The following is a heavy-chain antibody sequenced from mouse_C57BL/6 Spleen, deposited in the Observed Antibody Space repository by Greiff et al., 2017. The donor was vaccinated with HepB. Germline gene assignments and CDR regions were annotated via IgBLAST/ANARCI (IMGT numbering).Heavy chain of an antibody. V-gene: IGHV5-17*01. CDR3: AMGITTAFYWYFDV. CDR1: GFTFSDYG. Sequence: EVQLVESGGGLVKPGGSLKLSCAASGFTFSDYGMHWVRQAPEKGLEWVAYISSGSSTIYYADTVKGRFTISRDKAKNNMLLQMTSLRSEDTAMYYCAMGITTAFYWYFDVWGTGTTVTVSS. J-gene: IGHJ1*03. D-gene: IGHD1-2*01. CDR2: ISSGSSTI.